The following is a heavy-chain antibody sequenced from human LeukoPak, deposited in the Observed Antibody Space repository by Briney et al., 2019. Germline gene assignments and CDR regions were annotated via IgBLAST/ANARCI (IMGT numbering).Heavy chain of an antibody. CDR1: GGSISSSSYY. V-gene: IGHV4-39*01. Sequence: PSETLSLTCTVSGGSISSSSYYWGWIRQPPGKGLEWIGSIYYSGSTYYNPSLKSRVTISVDTSKNQFSLKLSSVTAADTAVYYCARRAAMLSIYFDYWGQGTLVTVSS. D-gene: IGHD2-2*01. CDR3: ARRAAMLSIYFDY. J-gene: IGHJ4*02. CDR2: IYYSGST.